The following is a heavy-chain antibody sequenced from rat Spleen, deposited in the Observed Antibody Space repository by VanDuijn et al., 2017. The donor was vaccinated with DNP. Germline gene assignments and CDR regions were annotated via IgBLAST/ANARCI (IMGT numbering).Heavy chain of an antibody. CDR1: GFTFSDYN. V-gene: IGHV5-25*01. Sequence: EVQLVESGGGLVQPGRSLKLSCAASGFTFSDYNLAWVRQAPTKGLEWVATITTSGDYTYYRDSMRGRFTISRDDAESTLYLQMNSLRSEDTATYYCTSALGIWFAYWGQGTLVTVSS. J-gene: IGHJ3*01. CDR2: ITTSGDYT. CDR3: TSALGIWFAY. D-gene: IGHD3-1*01.